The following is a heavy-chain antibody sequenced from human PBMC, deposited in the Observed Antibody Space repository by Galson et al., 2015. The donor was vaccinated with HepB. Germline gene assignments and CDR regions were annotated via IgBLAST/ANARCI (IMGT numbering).Heavy chain of an antibody. CDR1: GFTVSSNY. CDR3: ARAILSLRIAVAGPVYGMDV. D-gene: IGHD6-19*01. V-gene: IGHV3-66*01. Sequence: SLRLSCAASGFTVSSNYMSWVRQAPGKGLEWVSVIYSGGSTYYADSVKGRFTIYRDKSKNTLYLQMNSLRAEDTAVYYCARAILSLRIAVAGPVYGMDVWGQGTTVTFSS. CDR2: IYSGGST. J-gene: IGHJ6*02.